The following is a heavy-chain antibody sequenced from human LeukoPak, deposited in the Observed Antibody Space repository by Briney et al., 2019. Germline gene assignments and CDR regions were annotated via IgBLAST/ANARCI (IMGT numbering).Heavy chain of an antibody. CDR2: ISSSSSYI. D-gene: IGHD4-17*01. CDR3: ARGRMDNYGDYPDY. CDR1: GFTFSSYN. V-gene: IGHV3-21*01. Sequence: GGSLRLSCAASGFTFSSYNMNWVRQAPGKGLEWVSSISSSSSYIFYADSAKRGLTISRDNAKNSLYLQMNSLRAEDTAVYYCARGRMDNYGDYPDYWGQGTLVTVSS. J-gene: IGHJ4*02.